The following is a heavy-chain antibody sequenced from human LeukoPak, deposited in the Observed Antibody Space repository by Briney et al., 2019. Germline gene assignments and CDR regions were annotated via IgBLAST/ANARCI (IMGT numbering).Heavy chain of an antibody. CDR1: GFTVSSNY. CDR2: IYSGGST. V-gene: IGHV3-66*02. CDR3: ASADLVHGAFDI. J-gene: IGHJ3*02. Sequence: GGSLRLSCAASGFTVSSNYMSWVRQAPGKGLEWVSVIYSGGSTHYADSVKGRFTISRDNSKNTLYLQMNSLRAEDTAVYYCASADLVHGAFDIWGQGTMVTVSS.